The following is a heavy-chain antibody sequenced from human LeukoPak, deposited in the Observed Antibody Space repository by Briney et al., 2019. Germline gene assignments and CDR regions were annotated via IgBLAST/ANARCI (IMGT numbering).Heavy chain of an antibody. CDR3: ARAGGDNCLEGDDY. V-gene: IGHV1-18*01. J-gene: IGHJ4*02. CDR1: GYTFTSYG. Sequence: ASVKVSCKASGYTFTSYGISWVRQAPGQGLEWMGWISAYNGNTNYAQKLQGRVTMTTDTSTSTAYMELRSLRSDDAAVYYCARAGGDNCLEGDDYWGQGTLVTVSS. D-gene: IGHD1-1*01. CDR2: ISAYNGNT.